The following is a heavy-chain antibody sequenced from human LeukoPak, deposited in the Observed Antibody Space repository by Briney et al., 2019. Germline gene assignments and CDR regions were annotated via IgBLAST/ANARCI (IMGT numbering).Heavy chain of an antibody. Sequence: PSETLSLTCTGSGWSISSYYWSWIRQPAGKGLEWIGRIYTSGSTNYNPSLKSRVTMSVDTSKNQFSLKLSSVTAADTAVYYCARIVVVPADYMDVWGKGTTVTVSS. D-gene: IGHD2-15*01. CDR2: IYTSGST. J-gene: IGHJ6*03. CDR3: ARIVVVPADYMDV. V-gene: IGHV4-4*07. CDR1: GWSISSYY.